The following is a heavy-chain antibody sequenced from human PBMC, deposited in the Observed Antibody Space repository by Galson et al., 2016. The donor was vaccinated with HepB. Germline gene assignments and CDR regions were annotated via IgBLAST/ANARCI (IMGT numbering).Heavy chain of an antibody. J-gene: IGHJ4*02. CDR1: GYTFTGYY. V-gene: IGHV1-2*04. CDR3: ARDGNWNYRGLDY. CDR2: INPSTGGT. Sequence: SVKVSCKASGYTFTGYYLHWVRQAPGQGLEWMGWINPSTGGTHYAQKFQDWVTLTRDTSINTVYMDLRRLRSDDTAVYYCARDGNWNYRGLDYWGQGTLVTVSS. D-gene: IGHD1-7*01.